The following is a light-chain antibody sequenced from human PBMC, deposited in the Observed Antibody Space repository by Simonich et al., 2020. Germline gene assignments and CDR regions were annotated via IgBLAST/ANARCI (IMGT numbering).Light chain of an antibody. CDR3: QQYYSTPPT. Sequence: DIVMTQSPDSLAVSLGERATINCKSSQSVLYSSNNKNYSAWYQKKPGQPPKLLIYWASTRESGVPDRFSGSGSGTDFTLTISSLQAEDVAVYYCQQYYSTPPTFGQGTKVEIK. CDR1: QSVLYSSNNKNY. V-gene: IGKV4-1*01. CDR2: WAS. J-gene: IGKJ1*01.